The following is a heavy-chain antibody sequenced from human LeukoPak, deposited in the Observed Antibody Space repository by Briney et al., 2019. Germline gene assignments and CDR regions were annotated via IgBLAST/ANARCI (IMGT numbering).Heavy chain of an antibody. CDR2: ISGDDGST. V-gene: IGHV3-23*01. CDR3: AKDISQGYTYGFIEQDF. Sequence: SGGSLRLSCAASGFTFSTYAMSWVRQAPGKGLEWVSAISGDDGSTYYADSLKGRLTISRDNSKNTLYLQMNSLRAEDTAVYYCAKDISQGYTYGFIEQDFWGQGTPVTVSS. CDR1: GFTFSTYA. D-gene: IGHD5-18*01. J-gene: IGHJ4*02.